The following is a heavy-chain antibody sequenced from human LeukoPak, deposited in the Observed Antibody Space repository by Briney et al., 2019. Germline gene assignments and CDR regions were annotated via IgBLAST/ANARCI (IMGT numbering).Heavy chain of an antibody. CDR1: GFTFSSYA. D-gene: IGHD5-18*01. Sequence: GGSLRLSCAASGFTFSSYAMHWVRQAPGKGLEYVSAISSNGGSTYYANSVKGRFTISRDNSKNTLYLQMGSLRAEDMAVYYCARGQEDTAMVFFDYWGQGTLVTVSS. J-gene: IGHJ4*02. CDR3: ARGQEDTAMVFFDY. V-gene: IGHV3-64*01. CDR2: ISSNGGST.